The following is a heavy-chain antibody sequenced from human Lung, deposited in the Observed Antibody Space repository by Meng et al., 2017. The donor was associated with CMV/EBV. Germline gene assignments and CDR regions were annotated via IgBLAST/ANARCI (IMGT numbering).Heavy chain of an antibody. J-gene: IGHJ4*02. V-gene: IGHV3-23*01. CDR1: GFDFTTYA. CDR2: IRGSGGAT. Sequence: GGSMRLXXAASGFDFTTYAMTWVRQAPGRGLEWVSSIRGSGGATYYAASVKGRFTVTRDNSKNTRFLQINSLRAEDTALYYYAKGARMAGAGPDYWGQGPLVTVSS. CDR3: AKGARMAGAGPDY. D-gene: IGHD6-13*01.